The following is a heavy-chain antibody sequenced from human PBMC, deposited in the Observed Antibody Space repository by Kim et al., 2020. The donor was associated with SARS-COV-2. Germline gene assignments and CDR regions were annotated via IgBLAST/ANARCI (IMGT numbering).Heavy chain of an antibody. J-gene: IGHJ5*02. V-gene: IGHV3-23*01. CDR3: TKSTA. CDR2: ISGNGGST. Sequence: GGSLRLSCAASGFTFTNYAMAWGRQATGKGLEWVSTISGNGGSTNYADSVKGRFTISIDNSKNTLYLQMHSLRAEDTALYYCTKSTAWGQGTLVTVSS. CDR1: GFTFTNYA.